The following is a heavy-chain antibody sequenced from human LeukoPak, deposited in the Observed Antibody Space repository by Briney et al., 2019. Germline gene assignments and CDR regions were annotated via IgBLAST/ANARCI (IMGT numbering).Heavy chain of an antibody. V-gene: IGHV3-48*04. J-gene: IGHJ4*02. CDR3: VREAAATLFDY. Sequence: GGSLRLSCAASGFTFSNYGMNWVRQAPGKGLEWVSYISSSSSNIAYADSVKGRFSISRDSTQNSLSLQMNSLRAEDTAVYYCVREAAATLFDYWGQGTLVTVSS. CDR2: ISSSSSNI. CDR1: GFTFSNYG. D-gene: IGHD1-26*01.